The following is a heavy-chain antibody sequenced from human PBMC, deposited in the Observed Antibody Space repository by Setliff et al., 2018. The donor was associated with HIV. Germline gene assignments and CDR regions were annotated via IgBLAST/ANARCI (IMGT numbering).Heavy chain of an antibody. Sequence: PGESLKISCEGSGYTFSSYWIAWVRQVPGRGLEWMGIIFPRDSDTRYSPSFQGQVTISADKSINIAYLQWGSLKASDTAMYYCASSNSGYLDPLDIWGQGTMVTVSS. CDR3: ASSNSGYLDPLDI. J-gene: IGHJ3*02. D-gene: IGHD3-22*01. CDR1: GYTFSSYW. CDR2: IFPRDSDT. V-gene: IGHV5-51*01.